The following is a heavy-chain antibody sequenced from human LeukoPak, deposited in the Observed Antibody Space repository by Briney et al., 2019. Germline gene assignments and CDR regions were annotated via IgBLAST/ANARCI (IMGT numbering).Heavy chain of an antibody. V-gene: IGHV1-69*04. J-gene: IGHJ4*02. CDR1: VGTFSSYA. D-gene: IGHD6-19*01. CDR3: ASGAKYSSGWYSSMVY. CDR2: IIPILGIA. Sequence: ASVKVSCKASVGTFSSYAISWVRQAPGQGLEWMGRIIPILGIANYAQKFQGRVTITADKSTSTAYMELSSLRSEDTAVYYCASGAKYSSGWYSSMVYWGQGTLVTVSS.